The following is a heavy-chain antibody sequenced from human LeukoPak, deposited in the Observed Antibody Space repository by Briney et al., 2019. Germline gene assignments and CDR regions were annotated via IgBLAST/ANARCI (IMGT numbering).Heavy chain of an antibody. CDR3: ARDRVRSDRYFNWFDS. CDR1: GFTFSSYW. CDR2: IKQDGNDK. J-gene: IGHJ5*01. Sequence: PGGSLRLSCVASGFTFSSYWMSWVRQAPGKGLEWVANIKQDGNDKYYVDSVKGRFTISRDNAKNSLYLQMNSLRDEDRAVYYCARDRVRSDRYFNWFDSWGQGTLVTVSS. V-gene: IGHV3-7*01. D-gene: IGHD5-24*01.